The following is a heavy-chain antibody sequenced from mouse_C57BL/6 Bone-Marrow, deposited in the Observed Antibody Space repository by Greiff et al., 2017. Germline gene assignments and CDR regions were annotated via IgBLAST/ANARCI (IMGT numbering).Heavy chain of an antibody. V-gene: IGHV5-6*01. CDR3: ARWLYAMDY. J-gene: IGHJ4*01. CDR1: GFTFSSYG. CDR2: ISSGGSYT. Sequence: EVKLMESGGDLVKPGGSLKLSCAASGFTFSSYGMSWVRQTPDKRLEWVATISSGGSYTYYPDSVKGRCTISRDNAKNTLYLQMSSLKSEDTAMYYCARWLYAMDYWGQGTSVTVSS.